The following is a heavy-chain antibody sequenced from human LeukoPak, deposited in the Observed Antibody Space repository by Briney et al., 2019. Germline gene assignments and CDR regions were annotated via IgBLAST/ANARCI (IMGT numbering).Heavy chain of an antibody. CDR3: ARVPTVLPLLHYYGMDV. Sequence: ASVKVSCKASGYTFTSYYMHWVRQAPGQGLEWMGIINPSGGSTSYAQKFQGRVTMTRDTSTSTVYMELSSLRSEDTAVYYCARVPTVLPLLHYYGMDVWGQGTTATVSS. D-gene: IGHD4-11*01. CDR2: INPSGGST. J-gene: IGHJ6*02. CDR1: GYTFTSYY. V-gene: IGHV1-46*01.